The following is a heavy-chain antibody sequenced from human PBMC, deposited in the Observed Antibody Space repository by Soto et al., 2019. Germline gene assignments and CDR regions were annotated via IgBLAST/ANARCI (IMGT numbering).Heavy chain of an antibody. CDR2: ISGTSNYI. J-gene: IGHJ4*02. CDR3: ARCAPTGALDYFDY. Sequence: EVQLVESGGGLVKPGGSLRLSCAASGFTFSIYSMSWFRKAPGKGLEWFSSISGTSNYIYYADSVRGRFTISRDNAKNSLYLQMDRLRDEDTAVYYCARCAPTGALDYFDYWCQGTLGTVSS. D-gene: IGHD1-1*01. V-gene: IGHV3-21*01. CDR1: GFTFSIYS.